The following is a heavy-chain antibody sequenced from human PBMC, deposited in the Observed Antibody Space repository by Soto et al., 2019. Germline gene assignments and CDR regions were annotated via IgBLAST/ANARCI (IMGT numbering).Heavy chain of an antibody. CDR1: GGSVSSSRYY. D-gene: IGHD6-13*01. V-gene: IGHV4-39*01. CDR3: ARQPNEYSRSWLHFDH. Sequence: QLQLQESGPGLVKPSETLSLTCSVSGGSVSSSRYYWDWIRQPPGKGLEWIGNIYYTGSTYYNPSVKSRVTISVDTSKNQFSLKLNSVTAADTAVYYCARQPNEYSRSWLHFDHWGQGALVTVSS. J-gene: IGHJ4*02. CDR2: IYYTGST.